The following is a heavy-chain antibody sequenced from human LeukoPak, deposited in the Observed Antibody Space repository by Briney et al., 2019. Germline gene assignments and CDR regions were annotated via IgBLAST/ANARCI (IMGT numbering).Heavy chain of an antibody. CDR2: MNPNSGNT. V-gene: IGHV1-8*02. CDR3: ARRELVRYYYGMDV. D-gene: IGHD6-13*01. CDR1: GYTFTGYY. Sequence: ASVKVSCKASGYTFTGYYMHWVRQAPGQGLEWMGWMNPNSGNTGYAQKFQGRVTMTRNTSISTAYMELSSLRSEDTAVYYCARRELVRYYYGMDVWGQGTTVTVSS. J-gene: IGHJ6*02.